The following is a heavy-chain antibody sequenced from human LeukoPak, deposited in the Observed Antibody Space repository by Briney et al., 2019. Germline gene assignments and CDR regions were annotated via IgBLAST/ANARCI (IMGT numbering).Heavy chain of an antibody. CDR1: GGTFSSYA. CDR2: ISAYNGNT. V-gene: IGHV1-18*01. J-gene: IGHJ5*02. Sequence: GASVKVSCKASGGTFSSYAISWVRQAPGQGLEWMGWISAYNGNTNYAQKLQGRVTMTTDTSTSTAYMELRSLRSDDTAVYYCARVATYYDFWSGSDNPNWFDPWGQGTLVTVSS. CDR3: ARVATYYDFWSGSDNPNWFDP. D-gene: IGHD3-3*01.